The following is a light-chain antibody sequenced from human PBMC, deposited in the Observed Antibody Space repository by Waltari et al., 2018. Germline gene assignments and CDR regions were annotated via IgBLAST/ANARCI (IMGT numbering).Light chain of an antibody. CDR1: SSNIGANFD. CDR2: GNS. CDR3: QSYDSSLSWV. J-gene: IGLJ3*02. Sequence: QRVTLSCTRSSSNIGANFDIHWYQQLPGTAPKLLIYGNSNRPSGVPDRFSGSKSGTSASLAITGLQAEDEADYYCQSYDSSLSWVFGGGTKLTVL. V-gene: IGLV1-40*01.